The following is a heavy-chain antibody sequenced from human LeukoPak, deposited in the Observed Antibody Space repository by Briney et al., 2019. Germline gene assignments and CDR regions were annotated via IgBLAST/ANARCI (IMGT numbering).Heavy chain of an antibody. J-gene: IGHJ4*02. CDR1: GFTFISYA. V-gene: IGHV3-23*01. CDR2: ISGNGGST. Sequence: ARSLRLSCAASGFTFISYAMSWVRQAPGKGLEWVSVISGNGGSTHYADSAKGRFTISRDNSKNTLYLQMSSLRAEDTAVYYCAKESPVFDYWGQGTLVTVSS. CDR3: AKESPVFDY.